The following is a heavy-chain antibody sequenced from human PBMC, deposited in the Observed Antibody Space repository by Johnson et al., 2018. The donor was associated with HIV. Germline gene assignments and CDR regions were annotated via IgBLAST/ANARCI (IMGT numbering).Heavy chain of an antibody. J-gene: IGHJ3*02. Sequence: QVQLVESGGGLVQPGRSLRLSCAASGFTFSSYAMPWGPQAPVTGLKGLAFLSYDVSRHYYPDSVKGRVTISRDNAKNTLQLQMNRLRAEDTAVYYCAKDGATRVFDIWGQGTMVTVSS. CDR1: GFTFSSYA. CDR3: AKDGATRVFDI. D-gene: IGHD1-26*01. CDR2: LSYDVSRH. V-gene: IGHV3-30-3*02.